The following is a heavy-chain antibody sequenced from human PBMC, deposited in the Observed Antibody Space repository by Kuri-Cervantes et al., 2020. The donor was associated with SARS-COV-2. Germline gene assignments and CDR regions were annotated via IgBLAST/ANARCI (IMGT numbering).Heavy chain of an antibody. Sequence: GSLRLSCTVSGGSISSSSYYWGWIRQPPGKGLEWIGSIYYSGSTYYNPSLKSRVTISVDTSKNQFSLQLNSVTPEDTAVYYCARDPGVAADNWFDPWGQGTLVTVSS. CDR1: GGSISSSSYY. V-gene: IGHV4-39*02. CDR3: ARDPGVAADNWFDP. D-gene: IGHD2-2*01. J-gene: IGHJ5*02. CDR2: IYYSGST.